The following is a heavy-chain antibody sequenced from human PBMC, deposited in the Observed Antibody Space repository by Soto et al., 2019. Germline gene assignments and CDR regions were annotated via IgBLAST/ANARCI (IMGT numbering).Heavy chain of an antibody. CDR1: GGSFSGYY. CDR2: INHSGST. J-gene: IGHJ4*02. D-gene: IGHD2-8*02. CDR3: ARDKITGLFDY. V-gene: IGHV4-34*01. Sequence: QVQLQQWGAGLLKPSETLSLTCAVYGGSFSGYYWTWIRQPPGTGLEWIGEINHSGSTNYNPSLKSRVTIPVDTSKNQFSLQLTSVTAADTAVYYCARDKITGLFDYWGQGTLVTVSS.